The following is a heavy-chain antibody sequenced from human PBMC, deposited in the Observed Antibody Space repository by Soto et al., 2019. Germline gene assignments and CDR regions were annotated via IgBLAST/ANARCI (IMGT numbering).Heavy chain of an antibody. V-gene: IGHV4-4*02. J-gene: IGHJ5*02. CDR3: ARDREYSRGYFDP. CDR1: GGSIASGVW. CDR2: ISHDGKT. Sequence: QVQLQESGPGLVKPSGTLSLTCAVSGGSIASGVWWSWVRQSPGKGLEWIGEISHDGKTNYNPSLKSRLSMPVDNSKNQLSLNVTSVTAADTAVYYCARDREYSRGYFDPWGQGTPVTVSS. D-gene: IGHD5-12*01.